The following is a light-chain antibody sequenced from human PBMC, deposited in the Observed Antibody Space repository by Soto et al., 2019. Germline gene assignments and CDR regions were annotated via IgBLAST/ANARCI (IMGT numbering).Light chain of an antibody. CDR2: VAS. V-gene: IGKV3-11*01. CDR1: QSVSSY. CDR3: QQRSNWPST. Sequence: EIVLTQSPVTPSLSPGERATLSCRASQSVSSYLAWYQQKPGQAPRLLIYVASNRATGLPARFSGSGSGTDFTLTISSLEPEDFAVYYCQQRSNWPSTFGGGTKVEIK. J-gene: IGKJ4*01.